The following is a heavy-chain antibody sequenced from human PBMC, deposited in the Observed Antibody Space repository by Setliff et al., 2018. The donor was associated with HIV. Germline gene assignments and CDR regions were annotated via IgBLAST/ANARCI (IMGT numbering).Heavy chain of an antibody. CDR3: ARGTGSYSYFDS. Sequence: SVKVSCKASGGTFSTYALSWVRQAPGQGLEWMGGIIPIFGTPTYSQKFQGRVTITADESTLTAYMELSSLTSEDTAVYFCARGTGSYSYFDSWGLGTLVTVSS. J-gene: IGHJ4*02. CDR2: IIPIFGTP. CDR1: GGTFSTYA. D-gene: IGHD1-26*01. V-gene: IGHV1-69*13.